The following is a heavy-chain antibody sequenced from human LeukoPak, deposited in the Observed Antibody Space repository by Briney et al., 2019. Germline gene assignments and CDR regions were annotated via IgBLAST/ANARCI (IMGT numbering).Heavy chain of an antibody. CDR1: GSTFSNHW. D-gene: IGHD5-24*01. Sequence: PGGSLRLSCAASGSTFSNHWMHWVRQAPGKGLVWVSNINTDGTGASYADSVRGRFTISRDNAKNALYLQMNSLRAEDTAVYHCVRDGLREFDYWGQGTLVTVSS. V-gene: IGHV3-74*01. J-gene: IGHJ4*02. CDR3: VRDGLREFDY. CDR2: INTDGTGA.